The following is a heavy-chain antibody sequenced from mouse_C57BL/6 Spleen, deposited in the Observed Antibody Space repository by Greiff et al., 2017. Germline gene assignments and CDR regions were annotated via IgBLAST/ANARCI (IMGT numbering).Heavy chain of an antibody. D-gene: IGHD1-1*01. CDR3: ARSPITITTVEATDAMDY. CDR2: IWTGGGT. V-gene: IGHV2-9-1*01. Sequence: VQLKESGPGLVAPSQSLSITCTVSGFSLTSYAISWVRQPPGKGLEWLGVIWTGGGTNYNSALKSRLSISKDNSKSQVFLKMNSLQTDDTARYYGARSPITITTVEATDAMDYWGQGTSVTVSS. J-gene: IGHJ4*01. CDR1: GFSLTSYA.